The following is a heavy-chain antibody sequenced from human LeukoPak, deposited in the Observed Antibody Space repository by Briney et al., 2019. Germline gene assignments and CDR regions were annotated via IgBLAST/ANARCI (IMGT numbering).Heavy chain of an antibody. D-gene: IGHD2-2*01. CDR2: INPNSGGT. CDR3: AREGDIVVVPAANLAFDI. V-gene: IGHV1-2*02. Sequence: ASVTVSFKASGYTFTVYYMHWVRQAPGQGLEWMGWINPNSGGTNYAQKFQGRVTMTRDTAISTAYMELSRLRSDDTAVYYCAREGDIVVVPAANLAFDIWGQGTMVTVSS. J-gene: IGHJ3*02. CDR1: GYTFTVYY.